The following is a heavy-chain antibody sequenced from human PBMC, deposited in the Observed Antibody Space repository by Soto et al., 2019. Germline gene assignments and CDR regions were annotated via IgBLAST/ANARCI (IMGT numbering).Heavy chain of an antibody. V-gene: IGHV4-59*08. Sequence: PSETLSLTCTVSGGSISSYYWSWIRQTPGKGLDWIGYIYRSGSTDYNPSLKSRVTISVDTSKNQFSLKLSSVTAADTAVYYCATSYGNAWYTYWGRGTQVTVSS. CDR2: IYRSGST. CDR1: GGSISSYY. J-gene: IGHJ4*02. CDR3: ATSYGNAWYTY. D-gene: IGHD6-13*01.